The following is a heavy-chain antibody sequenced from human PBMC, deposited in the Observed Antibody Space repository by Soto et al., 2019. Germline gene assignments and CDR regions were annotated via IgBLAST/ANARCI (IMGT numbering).Heavy chain of an antibody. J-gene: IGHJ4*02. CDR1: GGSISSSSYY. CDR2: IYYSGST. D-gene: IGHD6-13*01. V-gene: IGHV4-39*01. CDR3: ARARWTAAGAFDY. Sequence: QLQLQESGPGLVKPSETLSLTCTVSGGSISSSSYYWGWIRQPPGKGLEWIGSIYYSGSTYYNPSLKSRVTISVDTSKNQFSLKLSSVTAADTAVYYCARARWTAAGAFDYWGQGTLVTVSS.